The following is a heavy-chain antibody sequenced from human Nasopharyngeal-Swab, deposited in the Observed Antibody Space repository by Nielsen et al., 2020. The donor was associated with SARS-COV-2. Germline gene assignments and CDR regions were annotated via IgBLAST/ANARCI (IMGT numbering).Heavy chain of an antibody. Sequence: WIRQPPGKGLEWIGEINHSGSTNYNPSLKSRVTISVDTSKNQFSLKLSSVTAADTAVYYCARGAPNYDLRSGYYYYYGMDVWGQGTTVTVSS. J-gene: IGHJ6*02. CDR3: ARGAPNYDLRSGYYYYYGMDV. D-gene: IGHD3-3*01. V-gene: IGHV4-34*01. CDR2: INHSGST.